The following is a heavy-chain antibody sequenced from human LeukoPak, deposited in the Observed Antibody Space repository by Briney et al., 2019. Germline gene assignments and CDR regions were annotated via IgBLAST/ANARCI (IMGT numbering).Heavy chain of an antibody. CDR1: GYSFTSYW. CDR3: ARLCSSTSCYGPYADY. CDR2: IYPGDSDT. V-gene: IGHV5-51*01. J-gene: IGHJ4*02. D-gene: IGHD2-2*01. Sequence: GESLKISCKGSGYSFTSYWIGWVRQMPGKGLEWMGIIYPGDSDTRYSPSFQGQVTISADKSISTAYLQWSSLKASDTAMYYCARLCSSTSCYGPYADYWGQGTLVTVSS.